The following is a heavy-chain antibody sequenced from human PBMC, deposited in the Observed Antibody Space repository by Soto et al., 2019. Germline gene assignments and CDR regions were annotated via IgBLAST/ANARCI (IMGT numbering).Heavy chain of an antibody. CDR2: ITDSGST. CDR1: GGSFSGYY. Sequence: QGQLQQWGAGPLKPSETLSLICAGYGGSFSGYYWSWIRQPPGKGLEWIGEITDSGSTNYNSSLKSRVTISVDTSKNQFSLKLRSVTAADTAVYYCARSRGGVQDWGQGTLVTVSS. CDR3: ARSRGGVQD. D-gene: IGHD3-10*01. J-gene: IGHJ1*01. V-gene: IGHV4-34*01.